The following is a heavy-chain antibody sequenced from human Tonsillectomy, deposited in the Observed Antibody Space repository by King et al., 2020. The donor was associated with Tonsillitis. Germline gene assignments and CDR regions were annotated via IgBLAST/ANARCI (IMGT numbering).Heavy chain of an antibody. J-gene: IGHJ3*02. V-gene: IGHV3-15*01. CDR3: TTWSSGKI. Sequence: QLVQSGGGLVKPGVSLRLSCAASGFTFSNAWRSWVRQAPVKGLEWVGRIKSKSDGGTTDYAAPVKGRFTISSDDSKNTLYLQMNSLKTEDTAVYYCTTWSSGKIWGQGTMVTVSS. D-gene: IGHD3-22*01. CDR1: GFTFSNAW. CDR2: IKSKSDGGTT.